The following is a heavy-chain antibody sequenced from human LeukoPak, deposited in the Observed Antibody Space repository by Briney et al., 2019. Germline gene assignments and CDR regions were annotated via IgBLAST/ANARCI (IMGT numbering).Heavy chain of an antibody. CDR1: GGTFSSYA. Sequence: SVKVSCKASGGTFSSYAISWVRQAPGQGLEWMGGIIPIFGTANYAQKFQGRVTITTDESTSTAYMELSSLRSEDTAVYYCAREFPYDSSGYYRGLDAFDIWGQGTMVTVSS. CDR2: IIPIFGTA. CDR3: AREFPYDSSGYYRGLDAFDI. V-gene: IGHV1-69*05. J-gene: IGHJ3*02. D-gene: IGHD3-22*01.